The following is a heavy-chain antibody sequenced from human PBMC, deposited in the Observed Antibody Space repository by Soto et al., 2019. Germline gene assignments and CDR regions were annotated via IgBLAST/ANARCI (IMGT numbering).Heavy chain of an antibody. CDR3: ARERSAAATTQHYYYYYGMDV. D-gene: IGHD6-13*01. V-gene: IGHV3-33*01. J-gene: IGHJ6*02. CDR1: GFTFSSYG. Sequence: XECLRLSCAASGFTFSSYGMHWVRQAPGKGLEWVAVIWYDGSNKYYADSVKGRFTISRDNSKNTLYLQMNSLRAEDTAVYYCARERSAAATTQHYYYYYGMDVWGQGTTVTVSS. CDR2: IWYDGSNK.